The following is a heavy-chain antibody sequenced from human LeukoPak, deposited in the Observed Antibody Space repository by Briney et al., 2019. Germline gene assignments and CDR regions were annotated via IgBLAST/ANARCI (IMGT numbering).Heavy chain of an antibody. CDR2: IYYSGST. V-gene: IGHV4-38-2*01. CDR3: ARVPLPLYYYDSSGYVLF. Sequence: PGGSLRLSCAASGFSFSDFCMSWVRQPPGKGLEWIGSIYYSGSTYYNPSLKSRVTISVDTSKNQFSLKLSSVTAADTAVYYCARVPLPLYYYDSSGYVLFWGQGTLVTVSS. CDR1: GFSFSDFC. J-gene: IGHJ4*02. D-gene: IGHD3-22*01.